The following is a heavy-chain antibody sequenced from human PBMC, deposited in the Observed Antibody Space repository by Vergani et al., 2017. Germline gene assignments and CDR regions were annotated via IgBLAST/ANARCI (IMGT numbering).Heavy chain of an antibody. CDR3: AHRQARYSSEKWYFDL. V-gene: IGHV2-5*01. D-gene: IGHD6-19*01. J-gene: IGHJ2*01. CDR2: IYWNDDK. CDR1: GFSLNTRGVS. Sequence: QITLKESGPTLVKPTQTLTLTCTFSGFSLNTRGVSVAWIRQPPGKALDWLALIYWNDDKRYSPSLKSRLTITKDTSKNQVVLTMTNMDPVDTATYYCAHRQARYSSEKWYFDLWGRGTLVTVSS.